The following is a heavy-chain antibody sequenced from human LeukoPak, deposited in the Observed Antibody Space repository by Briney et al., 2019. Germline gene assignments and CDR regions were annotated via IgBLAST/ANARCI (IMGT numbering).Heavy chain of an antibody. V-gene: IGHV1-8*01. CDR1: GYTFTSYD. D-gene: IGHD6-19*01. CDR2: MNPNSGST. J-gene: IGHJ4*02. CDR3: ARGLEAVAGSPSY. Sequence: ASVKVSCKASGYTFTSYDINWVRQATGQGLEWMGWMNPNSGSTGYAQKFQGRVTMTRNTSISTAYMELSSLRSEDTAVYYCARGLEAVAGSPSYWGQGTLVTVSS.